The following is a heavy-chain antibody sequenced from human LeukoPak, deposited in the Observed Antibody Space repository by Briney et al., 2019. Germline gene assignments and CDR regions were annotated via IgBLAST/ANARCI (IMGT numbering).Heavy chain of an antibody. Sequence: SETLSLTCTVSGYSISSAYYWGWIRQPPGKGLEWIGSVDHNGSTYYNPSLKSRVTISVDTSKKQFSLKLSSVTAADTAMYYCARAITIFGVVIVTGGYFDYWGQGTLVTVSS. CDR3: ARAITIFGVVIVTGGYFDY. V-gene: IGHV4-38-2*02. CDR2: VDHNGST. CDR1: GYSISSAYY. D-gene: IGHD3-3*01. J-gene: IGHJ4*02.